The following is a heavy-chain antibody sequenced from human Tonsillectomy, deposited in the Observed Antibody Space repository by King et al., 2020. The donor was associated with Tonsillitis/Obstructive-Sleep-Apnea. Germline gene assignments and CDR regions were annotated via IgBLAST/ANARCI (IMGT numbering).Heavy chain of an antibody. V-gene: IGHV4-59*01. CDR1: GGSISNYY. J-gene: IGHJ3*02. D-gene: IGHD4-11*01. Sequence: QLQESGPGLVKPSETLSLTCTVSGGSISNYYWSWIRQPPGKGLEWIGYIYYSGSTNYNPSLKSRVTISVDTSKNQFSLKLSSVTAADTAVYYCARPQYSNEPDTFDIWGQGTMVTVSS. CDR2: IYYSGST. CDR3: ARPQYSNEPDTFDI.